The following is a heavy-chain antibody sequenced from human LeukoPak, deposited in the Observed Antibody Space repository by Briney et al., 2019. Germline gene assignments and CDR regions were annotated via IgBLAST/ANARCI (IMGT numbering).Heavy chain of an antibody. CDR1: GGSISSYY. CDR3: ARDRQLGAFDY. Sequence: SETLSLTCTVSGGSISSYYWSWIRQPPGKGLEWIGYIYYSGNTNYNPSLKSRVTISVDTSENQCSLKLRSVTAADTAVYYCARDRQLGAFDYWGQGTLVTVSS. V-gene: IGHV4-59*01. CDR2: IYYSGNT. J-gene: IGHJ4*02. D-gene: IGHD6-6*01.